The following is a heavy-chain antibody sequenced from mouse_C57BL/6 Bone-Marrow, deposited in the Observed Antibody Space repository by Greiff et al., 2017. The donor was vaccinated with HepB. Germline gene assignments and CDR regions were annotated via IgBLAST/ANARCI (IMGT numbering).Heavy chain of an antibody. CDR2: INPNNGGT. V-gene: IGHV1-26*01. Sequence: EVQLQQSGPELVKPGASVKISCKASGYTFTDYYMNWVKQSHGKSLEWIGDINPNNGGTSYNQKFKGKATLTVDKSSSTAYMELRSLTSEDSAVYYCAIPKSSRITTVVAPFDYWGQGTTLTVSS. D-gene: IGHD1-1*01. J-gene: IGHJ2*01. CDR1: GYTFTDYY. CDR3: AIPKSSRITTVVAPFDY.